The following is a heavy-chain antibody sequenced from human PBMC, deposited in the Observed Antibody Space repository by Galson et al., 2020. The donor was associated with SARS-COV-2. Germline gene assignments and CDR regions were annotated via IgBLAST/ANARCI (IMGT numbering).Heavy chain of an antibody. Sequence: GGSLRLSCAASGFTFSSYAMHWVRQAPGKGLEWVAVISYDGSNKYYADSVKGRFTISRDNSKNTLYLQMNSLRAEDTAVYYCAREEIVGATVDYWGQGTLVTVSS. J-gene: IGHJ4*02. CDR2: ISYDGSNK. V-gene: IGHV3-30*04. CDR1: GFTFSSYA. CDR3: AREEIVGATVDY. D-gene: IGHD1-26*01.